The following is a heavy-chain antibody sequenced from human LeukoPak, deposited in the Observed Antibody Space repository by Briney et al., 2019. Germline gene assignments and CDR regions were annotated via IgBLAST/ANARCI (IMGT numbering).Heavy chain of an antibody. CDR3: ARVRRSGELLDAGRYNWFDP. J-gene: IGHJ5*02. CDR1: GFIFINYH. CDR2: INPSGGST. D-gene: IGHD1-26*01. V-gene: IGHV1-46*01. Sequence: ASVTVSFTASGFIFINYHIHWVRQAPGQGLQWMGTINPSGGSTTYAQKFQGRVTMTGDTSTSTVYMELSSLRSEDTAIYYCARVRRSGELLDAGRYNWFDPWGQGTLVTVSS.